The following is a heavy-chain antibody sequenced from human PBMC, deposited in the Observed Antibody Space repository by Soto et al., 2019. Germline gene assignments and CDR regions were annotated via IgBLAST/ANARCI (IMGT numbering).Heavy chain of an antibody. CDR1: GGSISSGGYY. CDR2: IYYSKST. D-gene: IGHD3-16*01. V-gene: IGHV4-31*03. J-gene: IGHJ5*02. Sequence: PSETLSLTCTVSGGSISSGGYYWSWILQHPGKGLEWIGYIYYSKSTYYNPSLKSRVTISLDTSKNQFSLKLTSVTAADTAVYYCARQQLQRALLHDYVWGSQIWFYPWGQGTLVTVSS. CDR3: ARQQLQRALLHDYVWGSQIWFYP.